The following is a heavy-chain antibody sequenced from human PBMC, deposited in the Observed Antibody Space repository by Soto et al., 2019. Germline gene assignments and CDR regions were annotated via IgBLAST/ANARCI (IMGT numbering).Heavy chain of an antibody. D-gene: IGHD4-17*01. Sequence: PSETLSLTCTVSGGSISSSSYYWGWIRQPPGKGLEWIGSIYYSGSTYYNPSLKSRVTISVDTSKNQFSLKLSSVTAADTAVYYCARLYGDYVFSMDYWGQGTLVTVSS. J-gene: IGHJ4*02. CDR3: ARLYGDYVFSMDY. CDR2: IYYSGST. V-gene: IGHV4-39*01. CDR1: GGSISSSSYY.